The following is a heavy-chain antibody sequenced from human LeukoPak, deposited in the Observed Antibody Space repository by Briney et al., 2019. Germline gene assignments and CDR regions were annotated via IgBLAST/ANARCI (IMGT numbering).Heavy chain of an antibody. V-gene: IGHV4-39*07. CDR3: ARDLPRGSGSTDY. J-gene: IGHJ4*02. CDR1: GGSISSSSYY. Sequence: SETLSLTCTVSGGSISSSSYYWGWIRQPPGKGLEWIGSIYYSGSTYYNPSLKSRVTISVDTSKNQFSLKLSSVTAADTAVYYCARDLPRGSGSTDYWGQGTLVTVSS. D-gene: IGHD3-22*01. CDR2: IYYSGST.